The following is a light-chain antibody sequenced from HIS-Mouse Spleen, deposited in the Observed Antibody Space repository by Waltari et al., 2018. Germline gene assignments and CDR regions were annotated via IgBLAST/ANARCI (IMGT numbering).Light chain of an antibody. CDR1: SRDVGGNNY. CDR2: DVS. CDR3: CSYAGSYTVV. V-gene: IGLV2-11*01. Sequence: QSALTQPRSVSGSPGQSVTISCTGTSRDVGGNNYVSWYQQHTGNAPKLMIYDVSQPPSGVPDRFSGSKSGNTASLTISGLQAEDEADYYCCSYAGSYTVVFGGGTKLTVL. J-gene: IGLJ2*01.